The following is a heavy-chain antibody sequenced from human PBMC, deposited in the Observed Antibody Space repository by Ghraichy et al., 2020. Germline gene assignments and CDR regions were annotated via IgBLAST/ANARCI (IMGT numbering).Heavy chain of an antibody. D-gene: IGHD2-2*01. V-gene: IGHV1-69*13. CDR1: GGTFSSYA. Sequence: SVKVSCKASGGTFSSYAISWVRQAPGHGLEWMGGIIPIFGTANYAQKFQGRVTITADESTSTAYMELSSLRSEDTAVYYCAREDESFCSSTSCYRWYFDLWGRGTLVTVSS. CDR3: AREDESFCSSTSCYRWYFDL. CDR2: IIPIFGTA. J-gene: IGHJ2*01.